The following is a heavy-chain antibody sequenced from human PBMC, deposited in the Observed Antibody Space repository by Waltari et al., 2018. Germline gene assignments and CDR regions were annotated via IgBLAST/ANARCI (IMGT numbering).Heavy chain of an antibody. CDR1: GFPLTSYW. CDR3: ARDHTYRIDY. Sequence: EVQLVESGGGLVQPGGSLRLSWAASGFPLTSYWMHWVRHAPGKGPVWVSRIKGDGSSPTYVDSVKGRVTISTDSAQNTMYLQMNSLRVDDTAVYYCARDHTYRIDYWGQGTPVTVSS. CDR2: IKGDGSSP. J-gene: IGHJ4*02. V-gene: IGHV3-74*01.